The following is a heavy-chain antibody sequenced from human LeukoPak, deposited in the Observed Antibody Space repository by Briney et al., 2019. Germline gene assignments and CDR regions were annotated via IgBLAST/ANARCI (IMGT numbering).Heavy chain of an antibody. V-gene: IGHV3-7*03. CDR1: GLTVSNHW. CDR3: ASLDTAKQPLANH. Sequence: PGGSLRLSCVASGLTVSNHWMSWVRQAPGKGLEWVANIREERGQEYYVDSVKGRFTISKTSAKNSLYLQMNTLRVEDTAMYYCASLDTAKQPLANHWGQGTLATVSS. D-gene: IGHD5-18*01. CDR2: IREERGQE. J-gene: IGHJ5*02.